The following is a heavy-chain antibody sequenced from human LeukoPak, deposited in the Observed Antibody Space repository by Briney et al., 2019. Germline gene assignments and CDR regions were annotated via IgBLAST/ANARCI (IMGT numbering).Heavy chain of an antibody. D-gene: IGHD3-16*01. CDR2: ISSSSSTI. CDR3: ARAFNKYSWGFSSYYYGMDV. Sequence: PGGSLRLSCTTSGFSFTSYAMNWVRQAPGKGLEWLSYISSSSSTIYYADSVKGRFTISRDNAKNSLYLQMNSLRAEDTAVYYCARAFNKYSWGFSSYYYGMDVWGQGTTVTVSS. V-gene: IGHV3-48*04. J-gene: IGHJ6*02. CDR1: GFSFTSYA.